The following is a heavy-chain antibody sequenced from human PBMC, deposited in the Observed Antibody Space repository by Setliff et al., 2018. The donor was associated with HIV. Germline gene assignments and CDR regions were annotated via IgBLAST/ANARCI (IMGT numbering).Heavy chain of an antibody. Sequence: PSETLSLTCAVSGGSISSGAYYWSGVRQHPGKGLEWIGYIYNIANTHYNPSLASRVSISIDTSKSQFSLKLTSVTAADTAVYYCARGESSSWVYDYYMDVWGKGTTVTVSS. CDR2: IYNIANT. J-gene: IGHJ6*03. D-gene: IGHD6-13*01. CDR1: GGSISSGAYY. V-gene: IGHV4-31*11. CDR3: ARGESSSWVYDYYMDV.